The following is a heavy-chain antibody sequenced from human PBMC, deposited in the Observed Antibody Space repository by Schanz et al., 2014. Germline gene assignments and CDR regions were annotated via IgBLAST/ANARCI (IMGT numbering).Heavy chain of an antibody. D-gene: IGHD2-2*01. CDR3: ARGGFCDSTSFDS. CDR1: GYSFTTYG. V-gene: IGHV1-46*03. J-gene: IGHJ4*02. Sequence: QVQLVQSAPEVKKPGASVKVSCKASGYSFTTYGLNWVRQAPGQGLEWMGKINPSSGTTRIAQNFQGRLTVTRDTSTSTVNMELSSLRSEDTAVYYCARGGFCDSTSFDSWGQGTLVTVSS. CDR2: INPSSGTT.